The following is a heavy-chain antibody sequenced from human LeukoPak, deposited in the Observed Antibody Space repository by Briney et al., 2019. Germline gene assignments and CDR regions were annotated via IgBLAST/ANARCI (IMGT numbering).Heavy chain of an antibody. D-gene: IGHD6-6*01. CDR2: IYPGDSDT. CDR1: GYSFTSYW. J-gene: IGHJ4*02. V-gene: IGHV5-51*01. CDR3: ARQRSSQGYFDY. Sequence: GESLKISRKGSGYSFTSYWIGWVRQIPGKGLEWMGIIYPGDSDTRYSPSFQGQVTISADKSITTAYLQWSSLKASDTAMYYCARQRSSQGYFDYWGQGTLVTVST.